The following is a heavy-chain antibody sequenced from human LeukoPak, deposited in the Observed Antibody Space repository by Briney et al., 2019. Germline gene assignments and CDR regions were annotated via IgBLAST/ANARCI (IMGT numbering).Heavy chain of an antibody. CDR2: VYHNGNM. CDR3: ARLLHDSRGYYYFDY. CDR1: DYSISSGYY. D-gene: IGHD3-22*01. J-gene: IGHJ4*02. Sequence: SETLSLTCTVSDYSISSGYYWGWIRQPPGKGLEWLGSVYHNGNMYHKPSLKSRDTTLVDTSKNQFSLKLRSVTAADTALYYCARLLHDSRGYYYFDYWGQGILVSVSS. V-gene: IGHV4-38-2*02.